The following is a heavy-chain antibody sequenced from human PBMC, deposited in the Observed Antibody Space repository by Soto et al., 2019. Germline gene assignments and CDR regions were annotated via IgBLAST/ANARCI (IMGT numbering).Heavy chain of an antibody. Sequence: LRLSCAASGLTVSSSYMSWVRQAPGKGLRWVSVIYSAGSTYYANSVKGRFTISRDISTNMVYLQMGSLTDEDTAVYYCARAREPEYSSAIFFDIWGQGALVTVSS. V-gene: IGHV3-53*01. CDR2: IYSAGST. J-gene: IGHJ4*02. D-gene: IGHD5-18*01. CDR1: GLTVSSSY. CDR3: ARAREPEYSSAIFFDI.